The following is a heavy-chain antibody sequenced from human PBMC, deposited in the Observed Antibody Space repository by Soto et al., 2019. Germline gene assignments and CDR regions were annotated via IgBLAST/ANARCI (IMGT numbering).Heavy chain of an antibody. V-gene: IGHV1-69*13. CDR3: ATDTPYDSSGYSAFDI. CDR1: GGTFSSYA. Sequence: GASVKVSCKASGGTFSSYAISWVRQAPGQGLEWMGGIIPIFGTANYAQKFQGRVTITADESTNTAYMELSSLRSEDTAVYYCATDTPYDSSGYSAFDIWGQGTMVTVPS. J-gene: IGHJ3*02. CDR2: IIPIFGTA. D-gene: IGHD3-22*01.